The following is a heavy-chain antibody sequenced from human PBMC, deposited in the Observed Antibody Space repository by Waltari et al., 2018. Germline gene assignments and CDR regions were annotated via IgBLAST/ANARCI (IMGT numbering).Heavy chain of an antibody. CDR1: GGSINNHF. J-gene: IGHJ3*02. CDR3: ARHGSFDPFPWPDAFDM. CDR2: IHSTGST. Sequence: QVELQESGPALVKPSETLSLTCTVSGGSINNHFWSWIRQSPGKGLEWIGYIHSTGSTNSNPSLDSRDTISVDTSRNHFSLNLKSVTAADTAVYYCARHGSFDPFPWPDAFDMWGPRDNGHRLF. V-gene: IGHV4-59*11. D-gene: IGHD3-10*01.